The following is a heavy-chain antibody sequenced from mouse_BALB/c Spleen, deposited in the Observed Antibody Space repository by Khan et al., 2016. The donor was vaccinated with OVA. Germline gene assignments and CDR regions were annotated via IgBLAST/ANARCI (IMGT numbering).Heavy chain of an antibody. V-gene: IGHV1-4*01. Sequence: VQLQQSGAEPARPGASVKMSCKASGYSFTSHTMHWVKQRPGQGLVWIGYINPRSGYTNYNQKFNDKATLTADKSSSTAYMQLSSLTSEDSAVYYCARRTTGYALDYWGQGTSVTVSS. CDR3: ARRTTGYALDY. CDR2: INPRSGYT. D-gene: IGHD2-14*01. CDR1: GYSFTSHT. J-gene: IGHJ4*01.